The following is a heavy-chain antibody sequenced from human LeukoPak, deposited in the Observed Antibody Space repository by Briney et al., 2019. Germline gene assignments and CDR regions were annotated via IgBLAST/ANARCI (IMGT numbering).Heavy chain of an antibody. Sequence: GGSLRLSCAASGFTFSGYSMNWVRQAPGKGLEWVSSITSSSSVTYIYYADSVKGRFTISRDNAKNSLYLQMNSLRAEDTAVYYCARDSRGGDYWGQGTLVTVSS. V-gene: IGHV3-21*01. CDR3: ARDSRGGDY. CDR2: ITSSSSVTYI. D-gene: IGHD3-10*01. J-gene: IGHJ4*02. CDR1: GFTFSGYS.